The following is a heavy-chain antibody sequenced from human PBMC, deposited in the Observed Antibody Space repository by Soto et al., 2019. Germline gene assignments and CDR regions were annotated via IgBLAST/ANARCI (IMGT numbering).Heavy chain of an antibody. CDR1: GFTFSSYS. Sequence: EVQLVESGGGLVKPWGSLRLSCAASGFTFSSYSMNWVRQAPGKGLEWVSSISSSSSYIYYADSVKGRFTISRDNAKNSLYLQMNSLRAEDTAVYYCAIYSSSNFDYWGQGTLVTVSS. CDR3: AIYSSSNFDY. CDR2: ISSSSSYI. V-gene: IGHV3-21*01. D-gene: IGHD6-6*01. J-gene: IGHJ4*02.